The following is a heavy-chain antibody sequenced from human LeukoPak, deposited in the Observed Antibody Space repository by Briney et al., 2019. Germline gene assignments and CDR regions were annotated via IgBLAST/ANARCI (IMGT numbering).Heavy chain of an antibody. J-gene: IGHJ5*02. CDR1: GFTFSSYS. CDR2: INSDGSST. Sequence: GGSLRLSCAASGFTFSSYSMNWVRQAPGKGLVWVSRINSDGSSTSYADSVRGRFSISRDNAKNTLYLQMNSLRAEDTAVYYCARDRTGFDPWGQGTLVTVSS. V-gene: IGHV3-74*01. CDR3: ARDRTGFDP.